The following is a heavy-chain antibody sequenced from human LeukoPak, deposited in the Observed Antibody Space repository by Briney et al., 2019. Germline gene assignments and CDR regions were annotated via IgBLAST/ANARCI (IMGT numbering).Heavy chain of an antibody. Sequence: SETLSLTCTVSGGSISSSSYYWGWIRQPPGKGLEWIGSIYYSGSTYYNPSLKSRITISVDTSRNQFSLKLSSVTAADTAVYYCARAKIIVVVPAAIPSYFDYWGQGTRVTVSS. D-gene: IGHD2-2*01. J-gene: IGHJ4*02. CDR2: IYYSGST. CDR3: ARAKIIVVVPAAIPSYFDY. CDR1: GGSISSSSYY. V-gene: IGHV4-39*07.